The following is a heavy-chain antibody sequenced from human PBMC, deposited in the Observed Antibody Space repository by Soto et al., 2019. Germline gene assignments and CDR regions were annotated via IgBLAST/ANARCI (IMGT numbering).Heavy chain of an antibody. CDR1: GYSFTSYW. J-gene: IGHJ6*02. V-gene: IGHV5-51*01. CDR3: AGGGVRGVITRARANSGMDV. CDR2: IYPGDSDT. D-gene: IGHD3-10*01. Sequence: PGEALKISCKGSGYSFTSYWIGWVRQMPGKGLEWMGIIYPGDSDTRYSPSFQGQVTISADKSISTAYLQWSSLKASDTAMYYCAGGGVRGVITRARANSGMDVWGQGDAVPISS.